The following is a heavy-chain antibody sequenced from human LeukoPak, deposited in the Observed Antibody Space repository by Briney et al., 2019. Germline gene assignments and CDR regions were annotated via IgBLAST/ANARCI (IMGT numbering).Heavy chain of an antibody. D-gene: IGHD6-13*01. CDR2: INHSGST. V-gene: IGHV4-34*01. CDR1: GGSFSGYY. CDR3: ARRSSSWYGGGRFDP. J-gene: IGHJ5*02. Sequence: PSETLSLTCAVYGGSFSGYYWSWIRQPPGKGLEWIGEINHSGSTNYNPSLKSRVTISVDTSKNQFSLKLSSVTAADTAVYYCARRSSSWYGGGRFDPWGQGTLVTVSS.